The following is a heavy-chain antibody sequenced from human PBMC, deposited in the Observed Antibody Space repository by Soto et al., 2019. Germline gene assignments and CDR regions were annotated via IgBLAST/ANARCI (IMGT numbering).Heavy chain of an antibody. CDR1: GYSFTSYL. CDR3: ARPHGTTYYGSYFEN. D-gene: IGHD3-22*01. Sequence: GESLKISCKGSGYSFTSYLISWVRQMPGKGLEWMGRIDPSDSYTNYSPSFQGHVTISADKSISTAYLQWSSLKASDTAVYYCARPHGTTYYGSYFENWGQGTLLTVSS. V-gene: IGHV5-10-1*01. CDR2: IDPSDSYT. J-gene: IGHJ4*02.